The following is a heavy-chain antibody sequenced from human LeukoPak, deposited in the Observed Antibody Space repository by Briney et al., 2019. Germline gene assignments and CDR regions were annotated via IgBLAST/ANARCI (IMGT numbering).Heavy chain of an antibody. D-gene: IGHD2-21*02. CDR2: IIPIFGTA. Sequence: GSSAKVSCKASGGTFSSYAISWVRQAPGQGLEWMGAIIPIFGTANYAQKFQGRVTITTDESTSTAYMELSSLRSEDTAVYYCARESVAYCGGDCYAFDIWGQGTMVTVSS. J-gene: IGHJ3*02. CDR1: GGTFSSYA. V-gene: IGHV1-69*05. CDR3: ARESVAYCGGDCYAFDI.